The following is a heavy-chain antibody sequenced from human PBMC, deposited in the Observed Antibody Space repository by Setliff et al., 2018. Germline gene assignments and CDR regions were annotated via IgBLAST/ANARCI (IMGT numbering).Heavy chain of an antibody. CDR3: ASARPHFGVVIRSPPDY. Sequence: ASVKVSCKASGYTFTSYAMNWVRQAPGQGLEWMGWINTNTGNPMYAQGFTGRSVFSLDTSVSTAYLQISSLKAEDTAVYYCASARPHFGVVIRSPPDYWGQGTLVTVS. CDR2: INTNTGNP. CDR1: GYTFTSYA. J-gene: IGHJ4*02. V-gene: IGHV7-4-1*02. D-gene: IGHD3-3*01.